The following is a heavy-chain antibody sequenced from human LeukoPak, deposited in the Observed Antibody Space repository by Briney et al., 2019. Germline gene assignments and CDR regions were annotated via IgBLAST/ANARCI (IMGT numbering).Heavy chain of an antibody. CDR1: DFTFSSYW. CDR3: ARGTYDYVWGSSHFYYFDY. CDR2: IKEDGSEK. Sequence: GSLRLSCAASDFTFSSYWMTWVRQAPGKGLEWVANIKEDGSEKYYVDSVKGRFTISRDNAKNSLYLQMNSLRAEDTAVYYCARGTYDYVWGSSHFYYFDYWGQGTLVTVSS. J-gene: IGHJ4*02. V-gene: IGHV3-7*03. D-gene: IGHD3-16*01.